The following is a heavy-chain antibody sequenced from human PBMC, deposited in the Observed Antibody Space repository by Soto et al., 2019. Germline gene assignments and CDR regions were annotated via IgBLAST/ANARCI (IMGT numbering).Heavy chain of an antibody. V-gene: IGHV4-34*01. Sequence: SETLSLTCAVYGGSFSGYYWSWIRQPPWKWLEWIGEINHSGSTNYNPSLKSRVTISVDTSKNQFSLKLSSVTAADTAVYYCAGSYCSSTSCYSHYYYGMDVWGQGTTVTVSS. CDR2: INHSGST. J-gene: IGHJ6*02. CDR3: AGSYCSSTSCYSHYYYGMDV. D-gene: IGHD2-2*02. CDR1: GGSFSGYY.